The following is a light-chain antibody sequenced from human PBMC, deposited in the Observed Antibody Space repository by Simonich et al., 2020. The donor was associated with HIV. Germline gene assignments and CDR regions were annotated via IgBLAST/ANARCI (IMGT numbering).Light chain of an antibody. Sequence: EIVLTQSPGTLSLSPGERATLSCRASQSVSSSYFAWYQQKPGQAPRLLIYGASSRATGIPDRFSGSGSGTEFTLTISSLQPEDFATYYCQQSYSTPRTFGGGTKVEIK. V-gene: IGKV3-20*01. CDR2: GAS. CDR3: QQSYSTPRT. CDR1: QSVSSSY. J-gene: IGKJ4*01.